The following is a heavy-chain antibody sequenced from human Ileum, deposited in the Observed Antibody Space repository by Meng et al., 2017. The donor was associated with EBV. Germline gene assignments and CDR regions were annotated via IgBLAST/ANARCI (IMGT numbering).Heavy chain of an antibody. CDR3: ARGREYTGQLDL. CDR2: IFHSGHT. V-gene: IGHV4-34*02. CDR1: GGSFNAYY. Sequence: QVQSEQRGAGLLKPSETLSLTCDVSGGSFNAYYWTWIRQSPGGGLEWIGEIFHSGHTNYNPSLESRVSMSVATSKKQFSLLLSSVTAADSGLYFCARGREYTGQLDLWGLGTLVTVSS. D-gene: IGHD5-18*01. J-gene: IGHJ5*02.